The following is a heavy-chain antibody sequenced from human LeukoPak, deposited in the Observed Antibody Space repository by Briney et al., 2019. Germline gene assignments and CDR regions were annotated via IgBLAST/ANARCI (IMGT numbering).Heavy chain of an antibody. D-gene: IGHD5-24*01. CDR2: ISSSGGII. J-gene: IGHJ4*02. CDR3: ARVPDGQITG. CDR1: GFTFSTYS. V-gene: IGHV3-48*02. Sequence: GGSLRLSCAGSGFTFSTYSMTWVRQAPRKGLEWLSYISSSGGIIHYADSVKGRFTISRDNAKNSLYLQMNSLRDEHTAVYYCARVPDGQITGWGQGTLVTVSS.